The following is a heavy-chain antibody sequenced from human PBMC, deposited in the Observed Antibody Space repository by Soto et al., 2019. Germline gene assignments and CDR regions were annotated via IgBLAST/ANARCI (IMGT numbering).Heavy chain of an antibody. CDR1: GFTFSSYA. D-gene: IGHD4-17*01. CDR3: SKDIGDYSLCYFDY. CDR2: ISGSGRST. Sequence: GGSLRLSCAVSGFTFSSYAMSWVRQAPGKGLEWVSAISGSGRSTYYADSVKGRFTISRDNSKNTLYLQMNSLRAEDTAVYYFSKDIGDYSLCYFDYRGQRTLGTVSS. V-gene: IGHV3-23*01. J-gene: IGHJ4*02.